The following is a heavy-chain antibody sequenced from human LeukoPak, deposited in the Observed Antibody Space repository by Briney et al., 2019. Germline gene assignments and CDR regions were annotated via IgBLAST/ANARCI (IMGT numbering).Heavy chain of an antibody. CDR3: ARGLGTSGYSRDDAFDI. J-gene: IGHJ3*02. CDR1: GGSISSYY. D-gene: IGHD3-22*01. V-gene: IGHV4-59*01. CDR2: IYYSGST. Sequence: KPSETLSLTCTVSGGSISSYYWSWIRQPPGKGLEWIGYIYYSGSTNYNPSLKSRVTISVDTSKNQFSLKLSSVTAADTAVYYCARGLGTSGYSRDDAFDIWGQGTMVTVSS.